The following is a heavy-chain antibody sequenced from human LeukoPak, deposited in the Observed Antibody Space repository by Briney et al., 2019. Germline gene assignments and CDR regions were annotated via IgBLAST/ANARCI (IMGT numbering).Heavy chain of an antibody. CDR3: AKGGAEWELLNWFDP. V-gene: IGHV3-30*18. CDR2: ISYDGSNK. D-gene: IGHD1-26*01. J-gene: IGHJ5*02. Sequence: GGSLRLSCAASGFTFSNYGMRWVRQAPGKGLEWVAVISYDGSNKYYTDSVKGRFTISRDNSKNTLYLQMNSLRAEDTAVYYCAKGGAEWELLNWFDPWGQGTLVTVSS. CDR1: GFTFSNYG.